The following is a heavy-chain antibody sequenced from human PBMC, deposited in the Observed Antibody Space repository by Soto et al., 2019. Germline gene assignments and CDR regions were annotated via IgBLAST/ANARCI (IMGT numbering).Heavy chain of an antibody. D-gene: IGHD5-12*01. Sequence: QVQLRESGPGLVKSSQTLSLTCTVSGGSISSGDYYWSWIRQPPGKGLEWIGYIYYSGSTYYNPSLKSRVTISVDTSKNQFSLKLSSVTAADTAVYYCARWLGYGPHFDYWGQGTLVTVSS. CDR3: ARWLGYGPHFDY. J-gene: IGHJ4*02. CDR1: GGSISSGDYY. V-gene: IGHV4-30-4*01. CDR2: IYYSGST.